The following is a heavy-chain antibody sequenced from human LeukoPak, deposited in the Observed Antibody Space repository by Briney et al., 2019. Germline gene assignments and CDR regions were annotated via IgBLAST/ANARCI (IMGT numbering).Heavy chain of an antibody. CDR1: VFTLSTHG. D-gene: IGHD4-17*01. V-gene: IGHV3-30*02. CDR2: IPYDGSDN. CDR3: AKGLGDYDDFRLGY. Sequence: PGGSLRLSCAASVFTLSTHGFHWVRQAPGKGLEWVAFIPYDGSDNYYADSVKGRFTISRDISKNTLYLQMNSLRAEDTAMYYSAKGLGDYDDFRLGYWGQGTLVTVSS. J-gene: IGHJ4*02.